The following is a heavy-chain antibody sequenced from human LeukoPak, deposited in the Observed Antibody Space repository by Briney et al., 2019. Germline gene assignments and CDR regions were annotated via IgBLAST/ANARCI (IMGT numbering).Heavy chain of an antibody. CDR3: AQAMRSSGYDSLFDY. CDR1: GFSLSTSGVG. Sequence: SGPTLVNPTQTLTLTCTFSGFSLSTSGVGVGWIRQPPGKALEWLALIYWDDDKRYSPSLRNRLTITKDTSKNQVVLTMTNMDPVDTATYYCAQAMRSSGYDSLFDYWGQGTLVTVSS. J-gene: IGHJ4*02. V-gene: IGHV2-5*02. D-gene: IGHD5-12*01. CDR2: IYWDDDK.